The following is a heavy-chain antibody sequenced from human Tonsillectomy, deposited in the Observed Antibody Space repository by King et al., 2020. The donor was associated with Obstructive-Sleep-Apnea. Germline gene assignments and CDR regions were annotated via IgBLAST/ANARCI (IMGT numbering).Heavy chain of an antibody. V-gene: IGHV3-23*04. CDR3: AKHRSDYSNVAKLSAINY. J-gene: IGHJ4*02. D-gene: IGHD4-11*01. Sequence: VQLVESGGGLVQPGGSLRLSCAASGFTFSSYAMSWVRQAPGKGLEWVSTISGSGGNTYYADSVKGRFPISRDNSKNTLYLQMNSLRAEDPAIYYCAKHRSDYSNVAKLSAINYWGQGTLVTVSS. CDR2: ISGSGGNT. CDR1: GFTFSSYA.